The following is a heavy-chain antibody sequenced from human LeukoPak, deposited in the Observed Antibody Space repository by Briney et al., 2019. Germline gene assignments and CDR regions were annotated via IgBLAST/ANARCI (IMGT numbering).Heavy chain of an antibody. CDR3: ARYDFWSGYRQYFQH. D-gene: IGHD3-3*01. CDR1: GFTFSSYG. CDR2: IKQDGSEK. Sequence: PGGSLRLSCAASGFTFSSYGMHWVRQAPGKGLEWVANIKQDGSEKYYVDSVKGRFTISRDNAKNSLYLQMNSLRAEDTAVYYCARYDFWSGYRQYFQHWGQGTLVTVSS. V-gene: IGHV3-7*01. J-gene: IGHJ1*01.